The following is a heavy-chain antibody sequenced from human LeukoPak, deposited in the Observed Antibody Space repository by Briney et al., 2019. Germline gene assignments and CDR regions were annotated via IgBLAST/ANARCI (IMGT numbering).Heavy chain of an antibody. CDR3: ASHRRSHGSEY. D-gene: IGHD3-10*01. CDR1: GGSFEHYF. CDR2: VYYSGST. V-gene: IGHV4-59*01. J-gene: IGHJ4*02. Sequence: SETLSLTCTVSGGSFEHYFWSWIRQHPGKGLGWIGYVYYSGSTDYSPSLKSRLTISADTSKNQFSLKLSSVTAADTAVYYCASHRRSHGSEYWGQGTLVTVSS.